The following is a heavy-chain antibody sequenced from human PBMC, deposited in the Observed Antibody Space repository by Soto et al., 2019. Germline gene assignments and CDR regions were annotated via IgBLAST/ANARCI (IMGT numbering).Heavy chain of an antibody. CDR1: GFTFSSYG. Sequence: GGSLRLSCAASGFTFSSYGMHWVRQAPGKVLEWVAVISYDGSNKYYADSVKGRFTISRDNSKNTLYLQMNSLRAEDTAVYYCAKDKQLVLYYYYYMDVWGKGTTVTVSS. D-gene: IGHD6-13*01. CDR2: ISYDGSNK. J-gene: IGHJ6*03. CDR3: AKDKQLVLYYYYYMDV. V-gene: IGHV3-30*18.